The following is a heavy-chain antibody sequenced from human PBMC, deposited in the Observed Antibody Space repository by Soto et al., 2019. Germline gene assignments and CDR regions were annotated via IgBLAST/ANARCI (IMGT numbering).Heavy chain of an antibody. CDR3: AKPLGLLRRAMAQGSDY. CDR2: VSYDEITK. V-gene: IGHV3-30*18. CDR1: GFTFSSYG. J-gene: IGHJ4*02. Sequence: GGSLRLSCAASGFTFSSYGMNWVRQALGKGLEWVAVVSYDEITKYYADSVKGRFTISRDNSKNTVYLQMNSLRPEDTAVYYCAKPLGLLRRAMAQGSDYWGQGTLVTVSS. D-gene: IGHD5-18*01.